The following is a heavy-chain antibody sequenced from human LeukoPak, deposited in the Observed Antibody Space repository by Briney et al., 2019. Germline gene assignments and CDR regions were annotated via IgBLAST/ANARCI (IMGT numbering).Heavy chain of an antibody. D-gene: IGHD5-12*01. CDR3: ARFGYSGWNLEY. Sequence: TGGSLRLSCAASGFSFRDFWMTWVRQAPGKGLEWVANINQGGSVKYYVDSVKGRLTISRDDAESSLYVQMNSLRDEDTAVYYCARFGYSGWNLEYWGQGTLVTVSS. V-gene: IGHV3-7*01. CDR2: INQGGSVK. J-gene: IGHJ4*02. CDR1: GFSFRDFW.